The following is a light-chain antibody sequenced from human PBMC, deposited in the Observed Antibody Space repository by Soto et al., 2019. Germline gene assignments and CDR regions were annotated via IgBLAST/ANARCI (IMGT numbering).Light chain of an antibody. CDR1: QSISSY. CDR3: HQYNTMRT. CDR2: AAS. V-gene: IGKV1-39*01. J-gene: IGKJ1*01. Sequence: DIQMTQSPSSLSASVGDRVTITCRASQSISSYLNWYQQKPGKAPKLLIYAASSLQSGVPSRFSGSGSGTELNLTIRRLQHDDFANYYCHQYNTMRTFRQGTKVDI.